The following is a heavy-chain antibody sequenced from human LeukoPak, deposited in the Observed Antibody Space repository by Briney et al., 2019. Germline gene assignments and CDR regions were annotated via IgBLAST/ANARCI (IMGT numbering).Heavy chain of an antibody. V-gene: IGHV4-4*02. J-gene: IGHJ4*02. CDR2: IHHDGST. Sequence: PSETLSLTCAVSGGSISSNNWWIWVRQSPEKGLEWIGEIHHDGSTNYNPSFKSRVTISMDKSKNQLSLKLNFVTAADTAVYYCARDRGGYTYSHDYWGQGTLVTVSS. CDR1: GGSISSNNW. CDR3: ARDRGGYTYSHDY. D-gene: IGHD5-18*01.